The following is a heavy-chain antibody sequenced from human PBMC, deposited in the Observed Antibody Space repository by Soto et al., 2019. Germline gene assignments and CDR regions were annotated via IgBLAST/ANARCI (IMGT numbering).Heavy chain of an antibody. D-gene: IGHD6-19*01. V-gene: IGHV6-1*01. J-gene: IGHJ5*02. CDR1: GDSVSSNSAA. Sequence: PSQTLSLTCAISGDSVSSNSAAWNWIRQSPSRGLEWLGRTYYRSKWYNDYAVSVKSRITINPDTSKNQFSLQLNSVTPEDTAVYYCARASIAVAGKVYWFDPWGQGTLVTVSS. CDR2: TYYRSKWYN. CDR3: ARASIAVAGKVYWFDP.